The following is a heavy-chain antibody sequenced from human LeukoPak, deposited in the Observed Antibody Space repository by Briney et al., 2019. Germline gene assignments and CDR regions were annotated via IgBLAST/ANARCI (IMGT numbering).Heavy chain of an antibody. Sequence: GGSLRLSCAASGFTFSSYSMNWVRQAPGKGLEWVSYISSSSSTIYYADPVKGRLTISRDNAKNSLYLQMNSLRAEDTAVYYCAGSSSWYGYYYYGMDVWGQGTTVTVSS. J-gene: IGHJ6*02. V-gene: IGHV3-48*01. CDR2: ISSSSSTI. CDR1: GFTFSSYS. CDR3: AGSSSWYGYYYYGMDV. D-gene: IGHD6-13*01.